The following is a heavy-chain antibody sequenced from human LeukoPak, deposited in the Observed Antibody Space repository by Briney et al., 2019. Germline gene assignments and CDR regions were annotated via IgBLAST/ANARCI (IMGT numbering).Heavy chain of an antibody. D-gene: IGHD6-19*01. CDR2: ISAYNGNT. CDR1: GYTFTSYG. Sequence: ASVKVSCKASGYTFTSYGISWVRQAPGQGLEWMGWISAYNGNTNYAQKLQGRVTMTTDTSTSTAYMELRSLRSDDTAVYYCARSPEGSGWYRGWFDPWGQGTLVTVSS. V-gene: IGHV1-18*01. CDR3: ARSPEGSGWYRGWFDP. J-gene: IGHJ5*02.